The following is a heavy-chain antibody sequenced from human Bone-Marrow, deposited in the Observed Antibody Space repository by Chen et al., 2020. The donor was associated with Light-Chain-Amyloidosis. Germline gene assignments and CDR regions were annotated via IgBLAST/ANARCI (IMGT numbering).Heavy chain of an antibody. Sequence: EVQLLESGGGLVRPGGSLRLSCAASGFSFNDYAMSWFRQAPGKGLEWVSDSSDSGGNTNYADSVKGRFTISRDNSKNTLYLDMNSLRVDDTALYYCARDTYYYDNIDYYSWFDPWGQGTLVTVSS. J-gene: IGHJ5*02. CDR3: ARDTYYYDNIDYYSWFDP. V-gene: IGHV3-23*01. D-gene: IGHD3-22*01. CDR1: GFSFNDYA. CDR2: SSDSGGNT.